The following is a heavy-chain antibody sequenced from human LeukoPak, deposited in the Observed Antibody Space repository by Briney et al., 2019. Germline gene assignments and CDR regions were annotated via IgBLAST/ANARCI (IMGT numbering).Heavy chain of an antibody. CDR3: ARSFNYDSSGYYS. D-gene: IGHD3-22*01. CDR1: GYTLTELS. CDR2: IIPIFGTT. V-gene: IGHV1-69*05. Sequence: SVKVSCKVSGYTLTELSMHWVRQAPGQGLEWMGGIIPIFGTTNYAQKFQGRVTITTDESASTAYMELSSLRSEDTAVYYCARSFNYDSSGYYSWGQGTLVTVSS. J-gene: IGHJ4*02.